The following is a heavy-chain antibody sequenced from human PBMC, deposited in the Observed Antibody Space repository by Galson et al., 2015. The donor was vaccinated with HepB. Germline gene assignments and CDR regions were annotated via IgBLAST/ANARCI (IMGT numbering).Heavy chain of an antibody. J-gene: IGHJ6*02. CDR3: ARDPSLWIPGEGGMDV. CDR1: GFTFSSYG. V-gene: IGHV3-33*01. CDR2: IWYDGSNK. Sequence: SLRLSCAASGFTFSSYGMHWVRQAPGKGLEWVAVIWYDGSNKYYADSVKGRFTISRDNSKNTLYLQINSLRAEDTAVYYCARDPSLWIPGEGGMDVWGQGTTVTVSS. D-gene: IGHD2-21*01.